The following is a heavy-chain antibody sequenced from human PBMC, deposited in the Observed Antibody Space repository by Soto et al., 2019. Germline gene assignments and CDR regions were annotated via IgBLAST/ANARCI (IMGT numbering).Heavy chain of an antibody. J-gene: IGHJ4*02. CDR1: GGSISSSSYY. D-gene: IGHD5-12*01. CDR2: IYYSGST. V-gene: IGHV4-39*01. CDR3: ARRRDGYNYLDY. Sequence: SETLSLTCTVSGGSISSSSYYWGWIRQPPGKGLEWIGSIYYSGSTYYNPSLKSRVTISADTSKNQFSLKLSSVTAADTAVYYCARRRDGYNYLDYWGQGTLVTVSS.